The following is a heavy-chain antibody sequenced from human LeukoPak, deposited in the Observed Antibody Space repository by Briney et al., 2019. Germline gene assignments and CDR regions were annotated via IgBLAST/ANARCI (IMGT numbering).Heavy chain of an antibody. Sequence: GGSLRLSCVASGFTFSSYEMNWVRQAPGKGLEWVSYISSSGSTIYYADSVKGRFTISRDNAKNSLYLQMNSLRAEDTAVYYCARDPECSGGSCHYPNWFDPWGQGTLVTVSS. CDR3: ARDPECSGGSCHYPNWFDP. V-gene: IGHV3-48*03. J-gene: IGHJ5*02. CDR2: ISSSGSTI. CDR1: GFTFSSYE. D-gene: IGHD2-15*01.